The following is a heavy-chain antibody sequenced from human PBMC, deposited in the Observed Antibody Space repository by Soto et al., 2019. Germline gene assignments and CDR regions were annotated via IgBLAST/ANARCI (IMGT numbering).Heavy chain of an antibody. CDR2: ISGSSGST. D-gene: IGHD2-2*01. J-gene: IGHJ4*02. Sequence: VQLLESGGGLVQPGGSLRLSCAASGFTFRSYAMSWVRQAPGKGLEWVSGISGSSGSTYYADSVKGRFTISRDNSKTTLFLQMNSLIADDTAMDYCAKDRESSTAPRGGCDFWGQGTLVTVSS. CDR1: GFTFRSYA. V-gene: IGHV3-23*01. CDR3: AKDRESSTAPRGGCDF.